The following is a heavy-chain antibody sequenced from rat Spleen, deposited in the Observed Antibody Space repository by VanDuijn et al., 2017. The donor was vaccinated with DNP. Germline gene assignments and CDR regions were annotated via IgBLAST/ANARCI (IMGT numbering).Heavy chain of an antibody. V-gene: IGHV5-22*01. D-gene: IGHD1-4*01. CDR3: ARGNYPGINTFDY. CDR2: ISHEGSST. CDR1: GFSFRDYD. J-gene: IGHJ2*01. Sequence: EVQLVESGGDLVQPGRSLRLSCVASGFSFRDYDMAWVRQAPKKGLKWVAYISHEGSSTYYGDSVKGRFTISRDNAKSTLYLQMNSLRSEDTATYYCARGNYPGINTFDYWGQGVMVTVSS.